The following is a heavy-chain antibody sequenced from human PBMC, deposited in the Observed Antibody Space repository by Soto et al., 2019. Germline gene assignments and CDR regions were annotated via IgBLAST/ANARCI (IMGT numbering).Heavy chain of an antibody. J-gene: IGHJ4*02. CDR1: GFSLSTSGVG. D-gene: IGHD3-22*01. Sequence: SGPTLVNPTQTLTLTCTLSGFSLSTSGVGVGWIRQPPEKALEWLALINWNDDKRYSPSLKSRLTITKDTSKNQVVLTMTNMDPVDTATYYCAQASMIVVVFDCWGQGTLVTVSS. CDR3: AQASMIVVVFDC. V-gene: IGHV2-5*01. CDR2: INWNDDK.